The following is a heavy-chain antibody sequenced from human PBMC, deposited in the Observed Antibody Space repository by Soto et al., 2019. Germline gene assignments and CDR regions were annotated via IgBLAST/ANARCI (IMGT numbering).Heavy chain of an antibody. D-gene: IGHD1-26*01. Sequence: QVQLVQSGAEVKKPGSSVKVSCKASGGTFSSYDISWVRQAPGQGLEWMGGIIPIFGTANYAQKFQGRVTITADESTRTAYRELSSLRSEDTAVYYCGRGGVGELLDSYYGMDVWGQGTTVTVSS. V-gene: IGHV1-69*01. CDR3: GRGGVGELLDSYYGMDV. CDR2: IIPIFGTA. CDR1: GGTFSSYD. J-gene: IGHJ6*02.